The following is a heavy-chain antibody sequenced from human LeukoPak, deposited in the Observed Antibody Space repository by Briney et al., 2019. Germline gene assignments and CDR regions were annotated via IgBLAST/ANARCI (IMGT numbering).Heavy chain of an antibody. CDR3: ATGGWELPTYGMDV. D-gene: IGHD1-26*01. CDR1: GYNFKTHA. J-gene: IGHJ6*02. V-gene: IGHV1-18*01. Sequence: ASVKVSCQTSGYNFKTHAVSWVRPVPGQGLEWMGWISGYNGDTAFAQKFQGRVTMTKDTSTTTAYMELRSLTSDDTAVYYCATGGWELPTYGMDVWGQGTTVTVSS. CDR2: ISGYNGDT.